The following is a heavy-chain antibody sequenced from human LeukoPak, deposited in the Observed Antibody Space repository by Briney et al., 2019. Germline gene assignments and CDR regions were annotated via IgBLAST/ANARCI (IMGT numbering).Heavy chain of an antibody. D-gene: IGHD3-3*01. CDR2: ISYDGSNK. CDR1: GFTFSSYA. V-gene: IGHV3-30-3*01. Sequence: PGGSLRLSCAASGFTFSSYAMHWVRQAPGKGLEWVAVISYDGSNKYYADSVKGRFTISRDNSKNTLYLQMNSLRAEDTAVYYCARDKGWSSYRYFDLWGRGTLVTVSS. CDR3: ARDKGWSSYRYFDL. J-gene: IGHJ2*01.